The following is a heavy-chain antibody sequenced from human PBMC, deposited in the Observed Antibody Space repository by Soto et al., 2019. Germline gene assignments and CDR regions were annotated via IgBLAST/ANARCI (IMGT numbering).Heavy chain of an antibody. CDR2: IYPDDSDT. Sequence: GESLKISCKGSGYTFFRYWIGWVRQVPGKGLEWMGIIYPDDSDTRYSPSFEGQVTISVDKSINTAYLQWRSLKASDTGVYYCVRRLLLHEIDFWGQGTLVTVSS. V-gene: IGHV5-51*01. D-gene: IGHD4-4*01. CDR1: GYTFFRYW. J-gene: IGHJ4*02. CDR3: VRRLLLHEIDF.